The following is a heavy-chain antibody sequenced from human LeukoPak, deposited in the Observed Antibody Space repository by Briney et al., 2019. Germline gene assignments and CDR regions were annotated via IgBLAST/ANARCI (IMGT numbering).Heavy chain of an antibody. CDR2: ISSSSSYI. CDR3: ARDAPSPTDYDFWSGYPLAPRFDY. CDR1: GFTFSSYS. D-gene: IGHD3-3*01. Sequence: GGSLRLSCAASGFTFSSYSMNWVRQAPGKGLEWVSSISSSSSYIYYADSVKGRFTISRDYAKNSLYLQMNSLRAEDTAVYYCARDAPSPTDYDFWSGYPLAPRFDYWGQGTLVTVSS. J-gene: IGHJ4*02. V-gene: IGHV3-21*01.